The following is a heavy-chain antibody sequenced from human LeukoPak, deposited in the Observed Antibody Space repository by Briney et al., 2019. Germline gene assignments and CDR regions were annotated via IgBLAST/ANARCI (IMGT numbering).Heavy chain of an antibody. Sequence: ASVKVSCKASGYTFTSYGISWVRQAPGQGLEWMGWIIAYNGDTKYAQRFQGRLTMTTDTSTSTADMELRSLRSDDTAMYYCARVVVVVPAAPETYYFEYWGQGTLVTVSS. CDR2: IIAYNGDT. V-gene: IGHV1-18*01. CDR3: ARVVVVVPAAPETYYFEY. CDR1: GYTFTSYG. J-gene: IGHJ4*02. D-gene: IGHD2-2*01.